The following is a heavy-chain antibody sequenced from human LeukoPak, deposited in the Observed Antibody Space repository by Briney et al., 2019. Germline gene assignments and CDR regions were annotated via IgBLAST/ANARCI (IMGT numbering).Heavy chain of an antibody. Sequence: GGSLRLSCAVSGFPFSDAWMNWVRQVPGRGLEWVGLIKSKTNGGTTDYTTPVKGRFTISRDDSKNTLYLQMNSLKIEDTAVYHCVRELSGSFDYWGQGTLVTASS. CDR3: VRELSGSFDY. D-gene: IGHD3-10*01. V-gene: IGHV3-15*07. CDR2: IKSKTNGGTT. CDR1: GFPFSDAW. J-gene: IGHJ4*02.